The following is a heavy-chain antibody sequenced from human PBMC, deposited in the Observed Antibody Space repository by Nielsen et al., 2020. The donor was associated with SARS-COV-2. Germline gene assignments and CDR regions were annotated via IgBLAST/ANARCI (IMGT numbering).Heavy chain of an antibody. V-gene: IGHV3-9*01. D-gene: IGHD6-6*01. CDR3: AKDMGFGSSDDYYYGMDV. CDR2: ISWNSGSI. J-gene: IGHJ6*02. CDR1: GFTFDDYA. Sequence: GGSLRLSCAASGFTFDDYAMHWVRQAPGKGLEWVSGISWNSGSIGYADSVKGRFTISRDNAKNSLYLQMNSLRAEDTALYYCAKDMGFGSSDDYYYGMDVWGQGTTVTVSS.